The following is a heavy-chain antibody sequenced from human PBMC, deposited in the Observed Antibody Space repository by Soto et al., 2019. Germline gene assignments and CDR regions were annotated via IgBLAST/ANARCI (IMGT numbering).Heavy chain of an antibody. CDR3: ALHRYYYDSSGYYRPMEY. V-gene: IGHV1-46*01. Sequence: ASVKVSCKASGYTFTSYYMHWVRQAPGQGLEWMGIINPSGGSTSYAQKFQGRVTMTRDTSTSTVYMELNSLRAEDTAVYYCALHRYYYDSSGYYRPMEYWGQGTLVTVSS. D-gene: IGHD3-22*01. CDR2: INPSGGST. CDR1: GYTFTSYY. J-gene: IGHJ4*02.